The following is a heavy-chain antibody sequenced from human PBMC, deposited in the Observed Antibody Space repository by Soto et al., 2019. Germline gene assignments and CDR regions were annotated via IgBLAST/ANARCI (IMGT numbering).Heavy chain of an antibody. J-gene: IGHJ6*02. Sequence: SETLSLTCTVSGGSFSSYYWSWIRQPPGKGLEWIGYIYYSGSTNYNPSLKSRVTISVDTSKNQFSLKLSSVTAADTAVYYCAREGLNGDYGYYYYGMDVWGQGTTVTVSS. V-gene: IGHV4-59*12. CDR2: IYYSGST. D-gene: IGHD4-17*01. CDR1: GGSFSSYY. CDR3: AREGLNGDYGYYYYGMDV.